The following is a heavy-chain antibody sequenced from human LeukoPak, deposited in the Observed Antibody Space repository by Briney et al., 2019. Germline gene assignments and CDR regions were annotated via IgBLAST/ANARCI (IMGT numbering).Heavy chain of an antibody. J-gene: IGHJ5*02. Sequence: PGGSLRLSCPASGFTFSNYAMTWVRQAPGKGLEWVSSISDSGDNTYYADSVKGRFTISRDKSKNTLYLQMSSLRAEDTAIYYCAKDRPHNYRSRQGFSDNWFDPWGQGTLVTVSS. CDR1: GFTFSNYA. V-gene: IGHV3-23*01. D-gene: IGHD5-24*01. CDR2: ISDSGDNT. CDR3: AKDRPHNYRSRQGFSDNWFDP.